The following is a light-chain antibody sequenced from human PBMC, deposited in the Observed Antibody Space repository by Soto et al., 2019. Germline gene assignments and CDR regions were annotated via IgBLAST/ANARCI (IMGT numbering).Light chain of an antibody. CDR3: QQYDNLFT. Sequence: DIQMTQSPSSLSASVGDRVTITCQASQDISNYLNWYQQKPGKAPKLLIYDASNLETGVPSRFSGSGSGTDFTFTISMLQPEDFGTYYCQQYDNLFTFGPGTKVDI. CDR2: DAS. J-gene: IGKJ3*01. CDR1: QDISNY. V-gene: IGKV1-33*01.